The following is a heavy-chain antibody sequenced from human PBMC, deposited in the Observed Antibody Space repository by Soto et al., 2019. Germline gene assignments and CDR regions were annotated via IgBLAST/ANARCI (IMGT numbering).Heavy chain of an antibody. CDR3: AKAVLRFLEWLPKDYFDY. V-gene: IGHV3-23*01. CDR2: ISGSGGST. Sequence: GGSLSLSCAASGFTFSSYAMSWVRQAPGKGLEWVSAISGSGGSTYYADSVKGRFTISRDNSKNTLYLQMNSLRAEDTAVYYCAKAVLRFLEWLPKDYFDYWGQGTLVTVSS. CDR1: GFTFSSYA. J-gene: IGHJ4*02. D-gene: IGHD3-3*01.